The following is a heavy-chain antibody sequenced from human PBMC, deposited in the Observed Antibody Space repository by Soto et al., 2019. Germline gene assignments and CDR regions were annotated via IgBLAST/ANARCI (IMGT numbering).Heavy chain of an antibody. D-gene: IGHD3-10*01. CDR1: GDSISRYGFY. V-gene: IGHV4-31*03. J-gene: IGHJ4*02. CDR3: ATRGITLYHFDS. Sequence: QVQLQESGPGLVKPSQTLSLTCSVSGDSISRYGFYWSWIRQRLGKGLEWIGYISYSGNPYFNPSLRSRATISIDTSKNQFSLRLSSVTAADTAVYYCATRGITLYHFDSWGQGTLVTVSS. CDR2: ISYSGNP.